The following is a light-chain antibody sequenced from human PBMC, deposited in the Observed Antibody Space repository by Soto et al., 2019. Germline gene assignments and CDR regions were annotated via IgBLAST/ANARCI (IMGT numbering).Light chain of an antibody. CDR1: QSVSSN. CDR3: QQYNNWPIT. J-gene: IGKJ5*01. V-gene: IGKV3-15*01. Sequence: EIVMTQSPATLSVSPGERATLFCMASQSVSSNLAWYQQKPGQAPRLLIYGASTRATGIPARFSGSGSGTEFTLTISSLQSEDFAVYYCQQYNNWPITFGQGTRLEIK. CDR2: GAS.